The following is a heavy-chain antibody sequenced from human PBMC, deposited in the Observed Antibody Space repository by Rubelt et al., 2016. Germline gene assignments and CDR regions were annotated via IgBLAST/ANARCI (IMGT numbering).Heavy chain of an antibody. CDR1: GDSISSINYY. CDR2: VFYRGNT. V-gene: IGHV4-39*07. Sequence: QLQLQESGPGLVKPSETLSLTCTVSGDSISSINYYWGWIRQPPGKGLEWIGRVFYRGNTYYNPSLESRVTILVDTSKTQFSLKLSSVTAADTAVYYCARGIPKTGGYSRDAFDLWGQGTMVTVSS. D-gene: IGHD4-23*01. CDR3: ARGIPKTGGYSRDAFDL. J-gene: IGHJ3*01.